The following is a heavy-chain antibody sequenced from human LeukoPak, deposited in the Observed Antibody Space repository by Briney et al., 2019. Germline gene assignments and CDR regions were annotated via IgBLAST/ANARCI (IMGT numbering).Heavy chain of an antibody. D-gene: IGHD3-22*01. CDR2: ISSSSSTI. CDR3: ARDVSGYYEYYFDY. Sequence: PGGSLRLSCAASGFTFSSYSMNWVRQAPGKGLEWVSYISSSSSTIYYADSVKGRFTISRDNAENSLYLQMNSLRAEDTAVYYCARDVSGYYEYYFDYWGQGTLVTVSP. V-gene: IGHV3-48*01. CDR1: GFTFSSYS. J-gene: IGHJ4*02.